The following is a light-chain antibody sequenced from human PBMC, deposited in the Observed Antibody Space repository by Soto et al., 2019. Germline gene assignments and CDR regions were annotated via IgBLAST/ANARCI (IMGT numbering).Light chain of an antibody. CDR1: QSVSSSY. Sequence: EIVLTQSPGTLSLSPGERATLSCRASQSVSSSYLAWYQQKPGQAPTLLIYDASSRATGIPDRFSGSGAGTDFTLTISRLGPEDFAVYSCQQYGSSPRTFGQGTKVEIK. J-gene: IGKJ1*01. V-gene: IGKV3-20*01. CDR2: DAS. CDR3: QQYGSSPRT.